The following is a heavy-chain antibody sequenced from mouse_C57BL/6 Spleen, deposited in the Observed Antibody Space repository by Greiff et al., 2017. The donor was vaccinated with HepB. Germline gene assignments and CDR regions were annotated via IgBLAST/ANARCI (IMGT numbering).Heavy chain of an antibody. J-gene: IGHJ2*01. Sequence: EVQLQQSGAELVRPGASVKLSCTASGFNIKDDYMHWVKQRPEQGLEWIGWIDPENGDTEYASKFQGKATITADTSSNTAYLQLSSLTSEDTAVYYCTTLDYYGSSPWGQGTTLTVSS. CDR3: TTLDYYGSSP. V-gene: IGHV14-4*01. D-gene: IGHD1-1*01. CDR1: GFNIKDDY. CDR2: IDPENGDT.